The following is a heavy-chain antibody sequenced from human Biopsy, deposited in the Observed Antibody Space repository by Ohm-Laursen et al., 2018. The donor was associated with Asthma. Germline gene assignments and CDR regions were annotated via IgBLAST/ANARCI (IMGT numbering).Heavy chain of an antibody. CDR2: VSSDGHNK. Sequence: SLRLSCSASGFVFSQCGMHWVRQGPGKGLEWVAVVSSDGHNKYYEDSVKGRFTISRDNSRNRLYLQINRLTVEDSAVYFCARQSGQDYGDSSGFDIWGQGTKVAVSS. CDR3: ARQSGQDYGDSSGFDI. J-gene: IGHJ3*02. D-gene: IGHD3-22*01. CDR1: GFVFSQCG. V-gene: IGHV3-30*03.